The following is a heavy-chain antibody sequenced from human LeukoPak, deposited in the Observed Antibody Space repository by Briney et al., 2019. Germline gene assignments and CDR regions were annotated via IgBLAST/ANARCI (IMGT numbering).Heavy chain of an antibody. D-gene: IGHD1-20*01. J-gene: IGHJ6*03. CDR2: ISGSGGST. CDR3: AKYAEVITGSYYYYYYMDV. Sequence: GGSLRLSCAASGFTFSSYAMSWVRQAPGKGLEWVSAISGSGGSTYYADSVKGRFTISRDNSKNTLYLQMNSLRAEDTAVYYCAKYAEVITGSYYYYYYMDVWGKGTTVTVSS. V-gene: IGHV3-23*01. CDR1: GFTFSSYA.